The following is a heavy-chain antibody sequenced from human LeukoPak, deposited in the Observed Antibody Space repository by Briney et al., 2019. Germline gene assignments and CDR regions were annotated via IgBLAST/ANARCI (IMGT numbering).Heavy chain of an antibody. Sequence: SETLSLTCTVSGGSISSYYWSWIRQPAGKGLEWIGRIYTSGSTNYNPSLKSRVTMSVDTSKNQFSLKLSSVTAADTAVYYCARDLKRIAAAGTGGHYYYYMDVWGKGTTVTVSS. CDR2: IYTSGST. V-gene: IGHV4-4*07. CDR1: GGSISSYY. CDR3: ARDLKRIAAAGTGGHYYYYMDV. J-gene: IGHJ6*03. D-gene: IGHD6-13*01.